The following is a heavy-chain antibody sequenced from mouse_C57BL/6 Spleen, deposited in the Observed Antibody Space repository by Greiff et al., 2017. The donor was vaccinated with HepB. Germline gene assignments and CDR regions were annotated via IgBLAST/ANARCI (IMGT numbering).Heavy chain of an antibody. V-gene: IGHV1-64*01. CDR3: AILLITTVVADY. CDR1: GYTFTSYW. CDR2: IHPNSGST. D-gene: IGHD1-1*01. Sequence: QVQLQQPGAELVKPGASVKLSCKASGYTFTSYWMHWVKQRPGQGLEWIGMIHPNSGSTNYNEKFKSKATLTVDKSSSTAYMQLSSLTSEDSAVYYCAILLITTVVADYWDQGTTLTVSS. J-gene: IGHJ2*01.